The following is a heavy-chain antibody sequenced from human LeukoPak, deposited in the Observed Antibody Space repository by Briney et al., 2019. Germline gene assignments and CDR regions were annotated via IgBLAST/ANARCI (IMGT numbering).Heavy chain of an antibody. CDR2: ISSSSSYI. Sequence: GGSLRLSCAASGFTFSSYSMNWVRQAPGKGLEWVSSISSSSSYIYYADSVKGRFTISRDNANNSLYLQMNSLRAEDTAVYYCAREGSGTYYFDYWGQGTLVTVSS. V-gene: IGHV3-21*01. CDR1: GFTFSSYS. J-gene: IGHJ4*02. D-gene: IGHD3-10*01. CDR3: AREGSGTYYFDY.